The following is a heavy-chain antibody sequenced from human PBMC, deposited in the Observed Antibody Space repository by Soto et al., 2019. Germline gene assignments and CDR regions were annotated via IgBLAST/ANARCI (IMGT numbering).Heavy chain of an antibody. V-gene: IGHV3-23*01. CDR3: AKCLQVNWNYDAFHI. D-gene: IGHD1-7*01. J-gene: IGHJ3*02. Sequence: GALRLSCEASGFTLSSYSMTGVRQAPWRGLEWVSHITASRGTTCYADSVQGRFTISRDSSRNTLYLQMNSLRAEDTALYYCAKCLQVNWNYDAFHIWGQGTMVTVSS. CDR1: GFTLSSYS. CDR2: ITASRGTT.